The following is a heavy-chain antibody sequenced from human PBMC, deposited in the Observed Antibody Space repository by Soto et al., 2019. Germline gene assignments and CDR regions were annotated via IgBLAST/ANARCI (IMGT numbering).Heavy chain of an antibody. D-gene: IGHD3-22*01. CDR2: MHPYGGST. J-gene: IGHJ6*02. CDR3: AILYYYDSGDYYSNYQYYGMDV. CDR1: GFTFTSFY. V-gene: IGHV1-46*01. Sequence: GASVKVSCKASGFTFTSFYMHWVRQAPGQGPEWMGIMHPYGGSTGYAQKFQGRVTLTRDTSTRTDYMELSSLGSDDTAVYYCAILYYYDSGDYYSNYQYYGMDVWGQGTTVTVSS.